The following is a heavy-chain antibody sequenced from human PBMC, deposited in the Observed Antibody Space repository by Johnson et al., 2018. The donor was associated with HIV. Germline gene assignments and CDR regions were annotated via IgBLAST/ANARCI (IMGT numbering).Heavy chain of an antibody. D-gene: IGHD2-2*01. J-gene: IGHJ3*02. CDR1: RFTFSSYG. CDR3: AKDSSSRMGFPGFDI. Sequence: QVQLVESGGGVVQPGGSLRLSCAASRFTFSSYGMHWVRQAPGKGLEWVTFIRYDGSEKYFADSVKGRFTISRDNSKNTLYLQMSSLRLEDTALYYCAKDSSSRMGFPGFDILGPGTMVTVSS. CDR2: IRYDGSEK. V-gene: IGHV3-30*02.